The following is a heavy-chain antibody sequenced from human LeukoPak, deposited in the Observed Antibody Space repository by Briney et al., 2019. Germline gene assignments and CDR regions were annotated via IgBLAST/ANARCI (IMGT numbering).Heavy chain of an antibody. CDR3: ARHSGHSSTNDAFDI. Sequence: SETLSLTCTVSDGSINGYYWSWIRQPPGKGLDWIGYMYSGGTTNYSPSLRSRVTISEDMSKNQFSLKLTSVTAADTAVYYCARHSGHSSTNDAFDIWGQGTMVIVSS. V-gene: IGHV4-59*01. CDR1: DGSINGYY. J-gene: IGHJ3*02. D-gene: IGHD6-13*01. CDR2: MYSGGTT.